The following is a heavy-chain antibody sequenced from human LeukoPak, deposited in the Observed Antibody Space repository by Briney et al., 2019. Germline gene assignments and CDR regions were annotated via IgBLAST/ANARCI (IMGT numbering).Heavy chain of an antibody. D-gene: IGHD1-7*01. CDR1: GFTFSGSS. J-gene: IGHJ5*02. CDR2: IKSKTKNYAT. CDR3: IRLPTPELEGS. V-gene: IGHV3-73*01. Sequence: GGSLRLSCAASGFTFSGSSMHWVRQASGKGLEWVGRIKSKTKNYATAYAASVEGRFTVSRDDSKNTAYLQMNSLKIEDTAVYYCIRLPTPELEGSWGQGTLVTVSS.